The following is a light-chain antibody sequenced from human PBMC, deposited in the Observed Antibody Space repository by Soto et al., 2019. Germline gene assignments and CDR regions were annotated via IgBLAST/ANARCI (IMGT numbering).Light chain of an antibody. J-gene: IGKJ1*01. V-gene: IGKV1-5*01. CDR2: DAS. Sequence: DIQMTQSPSTLSASVEDRVPITCRASQSISSWLAWYQQKPGKAPELLIYDASSLQSGVPSRFSGSGYGTEFTLTISSLQPDDFATYYCQQYSNYWTFGQGTKVDIK. CDR3: QQYSNYWT. CDR1: QSISSW.